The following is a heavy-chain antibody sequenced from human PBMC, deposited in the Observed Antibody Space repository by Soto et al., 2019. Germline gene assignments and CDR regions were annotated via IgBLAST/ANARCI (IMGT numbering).Heavy chain of an antibody. Sequence: SETLSLTCTVSGGSISSDYWSWIRQPPGKGLEWIGYIYYSGSTNHNPSLKSRVTISVDTSKNQFSLKLSSVTAADTAVYYCARVLTGTASDAFDIWGQGTMVTVS. V-gene: IGHV4-59*01. D-gene: IGHD1-1*01. J-gene: IGHJ3*02. CDR1: GGSISSDY. CDR3: ARVLTGTASDAFDI. CDR2: IYYSGST.